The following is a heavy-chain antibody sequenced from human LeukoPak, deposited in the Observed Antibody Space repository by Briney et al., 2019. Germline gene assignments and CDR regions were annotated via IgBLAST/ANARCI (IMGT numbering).Heavy chain of an antibody. CDR3: AYHAHSSSWYNYYGMDV. CDR1: GYTFTSYA. Sequence: ASVKVSCKASGYTFTSYAMNWVRQAPGQGLEWMGWINTNTGNPTYAQGFTGRFVFSLDTSVSTAYLQISSLKAEDTAVYYCAYHAHSSSWYNYYGMDVWGQGTTVTVSS. CDR2: INTNTGNP. D-gene: IGHD6-13*01. J-gene: IGHJ6*02. V-gene: IGHV7-4-1*02.